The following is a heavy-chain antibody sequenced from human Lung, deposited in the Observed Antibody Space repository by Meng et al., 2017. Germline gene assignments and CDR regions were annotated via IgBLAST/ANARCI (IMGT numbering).Heavy chain of an antibody. CDR2: INHSGST. V-gene: IGHV4-34*01. Sequence: QVQLQQWGGGLLKPSETLSLTCVVSGGSFSDYYWSWIRQPPGKGLEWIGEINHSGSTNSNPSLESRATISVDTSQNNLSLKLSSVTAADSAVYYCARGPTTMAHDFNYWGQGTLVTVSS. CDR1: GGSFSDYY. D-gene: IGHD4-11*01. J-gene: IGHJ4*02. CDR3: ARGPTTMAHDFNY.